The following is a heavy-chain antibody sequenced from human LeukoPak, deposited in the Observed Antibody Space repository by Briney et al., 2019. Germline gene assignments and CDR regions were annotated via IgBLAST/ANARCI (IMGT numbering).Heavy chain of an antibody. D-gene: IGHD2-21*01. Sequence: GGSPRLSCATSGFNFSDSRMTWVRQAPGKGLQWVANINRDGTEKHFLDSIEGRFTISRDNRKKSLYLQMNSLGPQDTAVYFCVRGDWYFESWGQGTLVTVSS. CDR1: GFNFSDSR. CDR3: VRGDWYFES. CDR2: INRDGTEK. V-gene: IGHV3-7*04. J-gene: IGHJ4*02.